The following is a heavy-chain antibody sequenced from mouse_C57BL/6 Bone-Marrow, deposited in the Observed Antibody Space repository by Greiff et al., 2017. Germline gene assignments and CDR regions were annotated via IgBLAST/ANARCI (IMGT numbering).Heavy chain of an antibody. D-gene: IGHD1-1*01. Sequence: EVKLVESGGGLVKPGGSLKLSCAASGFTFSDYGMHWVRQAPEKGLEWVAYISSGSSTIYYADTVKGRFTISRDNAKNTLFLQMTSLRSEDTAMYYCARSSFITTVVATGNWYFDVWGTGTTVTVSS. CDR3: ARSSFITTVVATGNWYFDV. V-gene: IGHV5-17*01. CDR2: ISSGSSTI. J-gene: IGHJ1*03. CDR1: GFTFSDYG.